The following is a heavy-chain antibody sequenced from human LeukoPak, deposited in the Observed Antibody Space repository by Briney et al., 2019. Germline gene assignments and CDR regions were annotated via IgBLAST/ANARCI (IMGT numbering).Heavy chain of an antibody. V-gene: IGHV3-30*19. CDR1: GFTFSSYG. D-gene: IGHD5-12*01. J-gene: IGHJ4*02. Sequence: PGGSLRLSCAASGFTFSSYGMHWVRQAPGKGLQWVAVISYDGAIKYYADSVKGRFTISRDNSRNTLYLQMNSLRPEDTAVYYCARAHQWLTSEDYWGQGTLVTVSS. CDR2: ISYDGAIK. CDR3: ARAHQWLTSEDY.